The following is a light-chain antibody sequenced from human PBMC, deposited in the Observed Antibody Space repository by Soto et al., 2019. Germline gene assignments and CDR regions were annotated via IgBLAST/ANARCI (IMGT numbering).Light chain of an antibody. Sequence: IFRTHAPATLAFSPVEKTTLSCRATQSVNSKLAWNQQKPGQTPRLVIYHASTRAIGIPPRFSRSGSATEFTITISSLQSEDFAVYYCQEYISWPPLTIG. V-gene: IGKV3D-15*01. CDR3: QEYISWPPLT. CDR2: HAS. CDR1: QSVNSK. J-gene: IGKJ5*01.